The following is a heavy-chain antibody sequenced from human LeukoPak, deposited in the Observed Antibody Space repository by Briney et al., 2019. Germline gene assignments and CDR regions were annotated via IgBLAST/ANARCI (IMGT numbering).Heavy chain of an antibody. CDR2: ICGSADST. CDR3: EKDQRRGYCSSTSCYIDY. CDR1: GFTFSSYA. J-gene: IGHJ4*02. V-gene: IGHV3-23*01. D-gene: IGHD2-2*02. Sequence: GGSLTLSCAASGFTFSSYAMTWVRQAPGKELAWVSAICGSADSTYYADSVKGRFTISRDNSKNTLYLQMNSRRAEDTAVYYCEKDQRRGYCSSTSCYIDYWGQGTLVTVSS.